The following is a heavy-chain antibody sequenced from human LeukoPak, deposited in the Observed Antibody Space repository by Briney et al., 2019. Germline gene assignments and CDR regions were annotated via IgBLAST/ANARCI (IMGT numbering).Heavy chain of an antibody. CDR2: INDSGNT. CDR1: GGSFSGYY. J-gene: IGHJ4*02. V-gene: IGHV4-34*01. D-gene: IGHD5-24*01. Sequence: SETLSLTCVVYGGSFSGYYWTWIRQPPGKGLEWIGEINDSGNTNYNPSLKSRVTISVDTSKNQFSLKLTSMTAADTAVYYCARREVSVEMATIGDYWGQGTLVTVSS. CDR3: ARREVSVEMATIGDY.